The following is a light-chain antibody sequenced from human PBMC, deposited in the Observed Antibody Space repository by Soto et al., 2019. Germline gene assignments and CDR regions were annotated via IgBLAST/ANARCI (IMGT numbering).Light chain of an antibody. CDR1: QSVSSSY. J-gene: IGKJ2*01. Sequence: EIVLTQSPGTLSLSPGERATLSCRASQSVSSSYLAWYQQKPGQAPRLLIYGASSRPTAIPDRFSGSGSGTDFTLTISRLEPEEIAVYYGQQYGSSPHHTFGQGNQLAIK. V-gene: IGKV3-20*01. CDR2: GAS. CDR3: QQYGSSPHHT.